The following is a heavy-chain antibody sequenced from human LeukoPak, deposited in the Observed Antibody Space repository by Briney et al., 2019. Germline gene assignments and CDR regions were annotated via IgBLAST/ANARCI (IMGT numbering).Heavy chain of an antibody. V-gene: IGHV4-34*01. CDR2: INHSGST. Sequence: SETLSLTCAVYGGSFSGYYWSWIRQPPGKGLEWIGEINHSGSTNYNPSLKSRVTISVDTSKNQFSLKLSSVTAADTAVYYCARERITVTSQGMDVWGQGTTVTVSS. CDR1: GGSFSGYY. CDR3: ARERITVTSQGMDV. J-gene: IGHJ6*02. D-gene: IGHD4-11*01.